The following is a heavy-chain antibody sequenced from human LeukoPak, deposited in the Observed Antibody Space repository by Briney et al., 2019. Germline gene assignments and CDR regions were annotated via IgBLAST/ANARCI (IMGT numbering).Heavy chain of an antibody. CDR3: ARDQQAD. CDR2: INPNSGGT. J-gene: IGHJ4*02. CDR1: GYTFTGYY. Sequence: ASVKVSCKDSGYTFTGYYMHWVRQAPGQGLEWMGWINPNSGGTNYIQKFQGRVTITRDTSISTAYMELSRLRSDDTAVYYCARDQQADWGQGTLVTVSS. V-gene: IGHV1-2*02.